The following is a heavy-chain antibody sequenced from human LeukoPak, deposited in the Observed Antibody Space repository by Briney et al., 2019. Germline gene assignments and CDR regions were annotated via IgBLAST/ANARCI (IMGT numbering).Heavy chain of an antibody. Sequence: SQTLSLTCTVSGGSISSSGYYWSWIRQRPGKGLEWVGYIYYNGNTYYNPSLKSRIAISVDTSENQFSLRPTSVTAADTAVYYCARDGGTVTHFDYWGQGTLVTVSS. CDR3: ARDGGTVTHFDY. CDR2: IYYNGNT. V-gene: IGHV4-31*03. D-gene: IGHD4-17*01. CDR1: GGSISSSGYY. J-gene: IGHJ4*02.